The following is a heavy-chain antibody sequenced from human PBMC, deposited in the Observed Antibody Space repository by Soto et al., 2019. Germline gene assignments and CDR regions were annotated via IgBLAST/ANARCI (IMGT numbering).Heavy chain of an antibody. Sequence: ASVKVSCKASGYTFTSYDINWVRQATGQGLEWMGWMNPNSGNTGYAQKFQGRVTMTRNTSISTAYMELSSLRSEDTAVYYCARTLGYCSGGSCYSVDYYYYGMDVWGQGTTVPVSS. J-gene: IGHJ6*02. CDR1: GYTFTSYD. V-gene: IGHV1-8*01. CDR2: MNPNSGNT. CDR3: ARTLGYCSGGSCYSVDYYYYGMDV. D-gene: IGHD2-15*01.